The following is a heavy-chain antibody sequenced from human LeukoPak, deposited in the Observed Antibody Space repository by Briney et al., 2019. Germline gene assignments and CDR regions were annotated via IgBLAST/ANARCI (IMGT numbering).Heavy chain of an antibody. V-gene: IGHV4-61*05. CDR1: GGSISSSSYY. Sequence: SETLSLTCTVSGGSISSSSYYWGWIRQPPGKGLEWIGYIYYSGSTNYNPSLKSRVTISVDTPKNQFSLKLRSVTAADTAVYYCASSDPYRYGTMVWGQGTLVTVSS. D-gene: IGHD5-18*01. J-gene: IGHJ4*02. CDR2: IYYSGST. CDR3: ASSDPYRYGTMV.